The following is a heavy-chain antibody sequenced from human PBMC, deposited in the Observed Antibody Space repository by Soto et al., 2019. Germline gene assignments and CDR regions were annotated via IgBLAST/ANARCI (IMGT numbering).Heavy chain of an antibody. CDR2: IYPGDSDT. CDR3: ATLGMVGGVNGYYGMDV. J-gene: IGHJ6*02. Sequence: PGESLKISCKGSGYSFTSYWIGWVRQMPGKGLEWMGIIYPGDSDTRYSPSFQGQVTISADKSISTAYLQWSSLKASDTAMYYWATLGMVGGVNGYYGMDVWGQGTRVPVPS. CDR1: GYSFTSYW. D-gene: IGHD3-10*01. V-gene: IGHV5-51*01.